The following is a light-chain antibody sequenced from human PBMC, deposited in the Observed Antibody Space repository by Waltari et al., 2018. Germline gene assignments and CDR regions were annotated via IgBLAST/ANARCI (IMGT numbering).Light chain of an antibody. CDR1: QSLLHSNGYNY. CDR2: LGS. J-gene: IGKJ1*01. V-gene: IGKV2-28*01. CDR3: MQALQTPRT. Sequence: DIVMTQSPLSLPVTPGEPASISCRPSQSLLHSNGYNYLDWYLQKPGQSPQLLIYLGSNRASGVPDRFSGSGSGIDFTLKISRVEAEDVGVYYCMQALQTPRTFGQGTKVEIK.